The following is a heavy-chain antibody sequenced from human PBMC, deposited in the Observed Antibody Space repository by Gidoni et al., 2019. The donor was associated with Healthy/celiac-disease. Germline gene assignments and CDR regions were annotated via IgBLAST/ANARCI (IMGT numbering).Heavy chain of an antibody. J-gene: IGHJ4*02. CDR1: GFTFSSYA. D-gene: IGHD2-15*01. V-gene: IGHV3-30*04. CDR3: ARGKVLFDY. Sequence: QVQLVESGGGVVQPGRSLRLSCAASGFTFSSYAMHGGRQAPGKGLEWVAVISYDGSNKYYADSVKGRFTISRDNSKNTLYLQMNSLRAEDTAVYYCARGKVLFDYWGQGTLVTVSS. CDR2: ISYDGSNK.